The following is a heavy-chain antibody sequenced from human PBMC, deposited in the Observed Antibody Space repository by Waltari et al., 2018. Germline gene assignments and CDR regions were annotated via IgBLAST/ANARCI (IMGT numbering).Heavy chain of an antibody. CDR1: GSPFNDAW. D-gene: IGHD3-10*01. V-gene: IGHV3-15*01. Sequence: QLVESGVGLVKPGEPLRLSCGGPGSPFNDAWMSWVRQAPWKGREWVGRIKREIDGGTAEYVESVKDRFTISRDDSKNTLYLQMNGLKSEDSAVYFCVRESFGNDIWGQGTLVTVSS. CDR3: VRESFGNDI. J-gene: IGHJ4*02. CDR2: IKREIDGGTA.